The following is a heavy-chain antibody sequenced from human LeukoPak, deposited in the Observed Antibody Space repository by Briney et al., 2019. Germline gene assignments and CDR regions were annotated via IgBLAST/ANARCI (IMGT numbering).Heavy chain of an antibody. CDR2: ISGTGANT. V-gene: IGHV3-23*01. J-gene: IGHJ4*02. CDR3: ARGTVVTGFFDY. Sequence: GGSLRLSCAASGFTFKNYGMSWVRQAPGKGLEWVSDISGTGANTYYADSVKGRFTISRDNSKNTLYLQMNSLRGDDTAVYSCARGTVVTGFFDYWGQGNLVTVSS. CDR1: GFTFKNYG. D-gene: IGHD4-23*01.